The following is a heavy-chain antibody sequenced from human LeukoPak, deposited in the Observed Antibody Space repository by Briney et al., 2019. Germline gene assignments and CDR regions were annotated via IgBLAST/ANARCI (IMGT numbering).Heavy chain of an antibody. V-gene: IGHV4-59*01. CDR3: ARTILWFGEFPDAFDI. D-gene: IGHD3-10*01. CDR2: IYYSGST. CDR1: GGSISSYY. J-gene: IGHJ3*02. Sequence: SETLSLTCTVSGGSISSYYWSWIRRPPGKGLEWIGYIYYSGSTNYNPSLKSRVTISVDTSKNQFSLKLSSVTATDTAVYYCARTILWFGEFPDAFDIWGQGTMVTVSS.